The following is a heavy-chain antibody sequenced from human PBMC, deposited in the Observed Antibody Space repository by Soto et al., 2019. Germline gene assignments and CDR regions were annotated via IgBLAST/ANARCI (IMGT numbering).Heavy chain of an antibody. D-gene: IGHD2-21*02. CDR1: GFTFSSYA. J-gene: IGHJ4*02. Sequence: GGSLRLSCAASGFTFSSYAMSWVRQAPGKGLEWVSAISGSGGSTYYADSVKGRFTISRDNSKNTLYLQMNSLRAEDTAVYYCAKDMGLHHPEEPYYFDYWGQGTLVTVSS. V-gene: IGHV3-23*01. CDR2: ISGSGGST. CDR3: AKDMGLHHPEEPYYFDY.